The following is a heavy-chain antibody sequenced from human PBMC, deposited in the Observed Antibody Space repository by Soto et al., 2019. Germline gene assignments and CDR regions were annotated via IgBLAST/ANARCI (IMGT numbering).Heavy chain of an antibody. CDR2: ISGDGDTT. CDR1: GFTFSDYY. D-gene: IGHD2-2*01. J-gene: IGHJ5*02. CDR3: ARPQNYCRSSSCSGLRRFDP. V-gene: IGHV3-11*01. Sequence: PGGSLRLSCAVSGFTFSDYYMSWIRQAPGKGLEWVSYISGDGDTTYYADSVKGRFTISRDNAKNSVHLQMNSLRAEDTAVYYCARPQNYCRSSSCSGLRRFDPWGQGTLVTVSS.